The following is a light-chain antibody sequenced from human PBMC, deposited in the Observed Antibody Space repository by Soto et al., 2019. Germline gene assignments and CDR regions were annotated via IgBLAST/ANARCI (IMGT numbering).Light chain of an antibody. J-gene: IGLJ1*01. Sequence: ALAQPASVSGSPGQSITISCTGTTSDVGGYDYVSWYQQHPGKAPKLLIFEVRNRPSGVSSRFSGSRSANSASLTISGLQAEDEADYYCSSFTTSSTYVFGTGTKVTVL. CDR2: EVR. CDR1: TSDVGGYDY. CDR3: SSFTTSSTYV. V-gene: IGLV2-14*01.